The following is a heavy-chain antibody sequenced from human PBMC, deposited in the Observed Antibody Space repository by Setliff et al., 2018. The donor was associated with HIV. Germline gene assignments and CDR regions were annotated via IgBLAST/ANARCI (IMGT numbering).Heavy chain of an antibody. CDR2: IYKSGTT. J-gene: IGHJ4*02. CDR1: GGSINSYH. CDR3: GRLSETAMASFDS. D-gene: IGHD5-18*01. V-gene: IGHV4-4*08. Sequence: SETLSLTCSVSGGSINSYHWSWIRQSPGKGLEWIGYIYKSGTTNYSSSLKSRVTISADPSKNQFSLKLTSVTAADTAVYYCGRLSETAMASFDSWGPGTLVTVSS.